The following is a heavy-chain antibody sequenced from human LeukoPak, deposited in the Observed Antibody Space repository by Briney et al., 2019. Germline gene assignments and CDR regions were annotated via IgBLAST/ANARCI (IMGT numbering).Heavy chain of an antibody. CDR3: ARENQLLSGYYYGMDV. V-gene: IGHV3-7*01. J-gene: IGHJ6*02. CDR2: IKQDGSEK. Sequence: GGSLRLSCAASGFTFSSYWMSWVRQAPGKGLEWVANIKQDGSEKYYVDSVKGRFTISRDNAKNSLYLQMNSLRAEDTAVYYCARENQLLSGYYYGMDVWGQGTTVTVSS. CDR1: GFTFSSYW. D-gene: IGHD2-2*01.